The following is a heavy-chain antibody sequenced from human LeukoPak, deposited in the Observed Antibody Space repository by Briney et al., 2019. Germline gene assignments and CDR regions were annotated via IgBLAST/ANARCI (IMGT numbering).Heavy chain of an antibody. J-gene: IGHJ3*02. CDR2: ISAYNGNT. CDR1: GYTFTSYG. Sequence: ASVKVSCKASGYTFTSYGISWVRQAPGQGLEWMGWISAYNGNTNYAQKLQGRVTMTTDTSTSTAYMELRSLRSDDTAVYYCARVMTTVVTPAFDIWGQGTMVTVSS. CDR3: ARVMTTVVTPAFDI. D-gene: IGHD4-23*01. V-gene: IGHV1-18*01.